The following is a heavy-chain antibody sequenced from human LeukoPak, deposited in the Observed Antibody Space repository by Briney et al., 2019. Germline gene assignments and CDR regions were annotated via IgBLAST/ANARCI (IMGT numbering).Heavy chain of an antibody. J-gene: IGHJ4*02. CDR2: ISYDGSNK. CDR3: AKERGWSSGDLDS. Sequence: GGSLRLSCAASGFTFSSYGMHWVRQAPGRGLEWVALISYDGSNKYYAESVKGRFTISRDNSKNTLYLQMNSLRAEDTAVYYCAKERGWSSGDLDSWGQGTLVTVSS. V-gene: IGHV3-30*18. D-gene: IGHD2-15*01. CDR1: GFTFSSYG.